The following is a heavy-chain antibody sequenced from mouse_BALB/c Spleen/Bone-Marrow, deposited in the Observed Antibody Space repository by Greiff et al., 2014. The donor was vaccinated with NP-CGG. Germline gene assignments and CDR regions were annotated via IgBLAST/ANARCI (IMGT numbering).Heavy chain of an antibody. CDR1: GFTFSGFG. CDR3: AGSGITTGSYWYFDI. J-gene: IGHJ1*01. V-gene: IGHV5-17*02. CDR2: ISRGSSTI. Sequence: EVQVVESGGGLVQPGGSRKLSCAASGFTFSGFGMHWVRQAPEKGLEWVAYISRGSSTIYYADTVKGRFTISRDNPKNTLFLQMTSLRSEDTAMYYCAGSGITTGSYWYFDIWGAGTTVTVSS. D-gene: IGHD1-1*01.